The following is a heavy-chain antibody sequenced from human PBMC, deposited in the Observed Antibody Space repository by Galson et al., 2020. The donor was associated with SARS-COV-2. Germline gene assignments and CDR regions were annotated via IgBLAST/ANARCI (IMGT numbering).Heavy chain of an antibody. CDR3: ASEVVGGIAVAGTVGLGFDP. V-gene: IGHV4-61*01. J-gene: IGHJ5*02. Sequence: SETMSLTCTVSGGSVSSGSYYWSWIRQPPGKGMEWIGYLYYSGSTNYNPSLKSRVTISVDTSKNQFSLKLSSVTAADTAVYYCASEVVGGIAVAGTVGLGFDPGGQGTLVTVS. CDR1: GGSVSSGSYY. D-gene: IGHD6-19*01. CDR2: LYYSGST.